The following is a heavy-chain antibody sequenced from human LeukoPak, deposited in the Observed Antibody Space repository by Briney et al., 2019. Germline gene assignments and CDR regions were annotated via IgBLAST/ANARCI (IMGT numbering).Heavy chain of an antibody. J-gene: IGHJ6*03. CDR3: ARLGGYYYGSGTPYYYYYMDV. Sequence: SETLSLTCIVSGGSISSYNWNWIRQPPGKGLEWIGYMYNSGSTNNNPSLKSRVTISVDTSKNQFSLKLSSVTAADTAVYYCARLGGYYYGSGTPYYYYYMDVWGKGTTVTISS. CDR1: GGSISSYN. V-gene: IGHV4-59*12. CDR2: MYNSGST. D-gene: IGHD3-10*01.